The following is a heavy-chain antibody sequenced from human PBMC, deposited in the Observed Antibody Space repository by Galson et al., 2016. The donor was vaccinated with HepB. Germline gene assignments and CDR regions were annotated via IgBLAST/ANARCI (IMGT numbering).Heavy chain of an antibody. J-gene: IGHJ3*02. CDR2: IDPSDSYT. CDR3: ARAGGLDI. Sequence: QSGAEVKKPGESLRISCKGSGYMFNSYWINWVRQTPGKGLEWMGRIDPSDSYTNYSPSFQGHVTISADKSINTVYLQWSSLKASDTAMYYCARAGGLDIWGQGTKVTVSS. CDR1: GYMFNSYW. D-gene: IGHD1-26*01. V-gene: IGHV5-10-1*01.